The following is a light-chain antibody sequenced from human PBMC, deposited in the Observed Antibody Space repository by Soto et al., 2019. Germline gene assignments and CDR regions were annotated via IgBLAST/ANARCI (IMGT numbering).Light chain of an antibody. CDR1: QRLEHFSGNFN. Sequence: IVMTQSPLSSPVTLGQPASISCRSSQRLEHFSGNFNLTWFHQRPGHPLRLLVYQISNRFSGVPDRFSGSGAGTDFTLKISSVEAADVGIYYCMQATQFPYTFGQGTKLEI. CDR2: QIS. CDR3: MQATQFPYT. V-gene: IGKV2-24*01. J-gene: IGKJ2*01.